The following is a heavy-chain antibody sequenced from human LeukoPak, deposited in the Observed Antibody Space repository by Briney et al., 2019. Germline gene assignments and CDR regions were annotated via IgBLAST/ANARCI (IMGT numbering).Heavy chain of an antibody. D-gene: IGHD6-19*01. CDR2: IYHSGST. J-gene: IGHJ3*02. CDR1: GGSISSGGYY. Sequence: NPSQTLSLTCTVSGGSISSGGYYWSWIRQPPGKGLKWIGYIYHSGSTYYNPSLKSRVTTSVDRSKNQFSLKLSSVTAADTAVYYCARDQGRSGSSGWYRGGLDAFDIWGQGTMVTVSS. CDR3: ARDQGRSGSSGWYRGGLDAFDI. V-gene: IGHV4-30-2*01.